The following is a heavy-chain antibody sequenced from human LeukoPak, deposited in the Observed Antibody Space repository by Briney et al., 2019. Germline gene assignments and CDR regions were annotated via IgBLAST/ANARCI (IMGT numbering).Heavy chain of an antibody. Sequence: SETLSLTCAVYGGSFSGYYWSWIRQPPGKGPEWIGEINHSGSTNYNPSLKSRVTISVDTSKNQFSLKLSSVTAADTAVYYCARGSTDIVVVPAAVGWFDPWGQGTLVTVSS. CDR3: ARGSTDIVVVPAAVGWFDP. CDR2: INHSGST. D-gene: IGHD2-2*01. CDR1: GGSFSGYY. J-gene: IGHJ5*02. V-gene: IGHV4-34*01.